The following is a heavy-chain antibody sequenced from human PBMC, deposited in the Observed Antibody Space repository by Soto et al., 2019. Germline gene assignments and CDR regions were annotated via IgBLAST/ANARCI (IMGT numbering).Heavy chain of an antibody. V-gene: IGHV1-69*06. D-gene: IGHD2-15*01. J-gene: IGHJ4*02. CDR2: IIPIFGTA. CDR1: VGTFSSYA. CDR3: ARASYIKYYFDY. Sequence: SVKVSCKASVGTFSSYAISWVRQAPGQGLEWMGGIIPIFGTANYAQKFQGRVTITADKSTSTAYMELSSLRSEDTAVYYCARASYIKYYFDYWGQGTLVTVSS.